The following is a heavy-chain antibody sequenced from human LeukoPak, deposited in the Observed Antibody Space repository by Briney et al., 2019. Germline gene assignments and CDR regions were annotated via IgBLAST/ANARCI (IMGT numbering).Heavy chain of an antibody. CDR1: GGSISSYY. CDR2: IYYSGST. V-gene: IGHV4-59*12. CDR3: ARGGGVTTWPSAFDI. D-gene: IGHD4-17*01. Sequence: SETLSLTCTVSGGSISSYYWSWIRQPPGKGLEWIGYIYYSGSTNYNPSLKSRVTISVDKSKNQFSLKLSSVTAADTAVYYCARGGGVTTWPSAFDIWGQGTMVTVSS. J-gene: IGHJ3*02.